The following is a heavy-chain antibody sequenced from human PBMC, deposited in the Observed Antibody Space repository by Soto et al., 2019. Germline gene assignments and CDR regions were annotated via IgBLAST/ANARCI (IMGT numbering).Heavy chain of an antibody. CDR3: ARGVSAGVDY. CDR2: MEPSTGRT. Sequence: QVRLVQSGAEVREPGASVKVSCKASGYSFTSLDINWVRQTAGQGLEWMGWMEPSTGRTGYAQKFQGRITMTRDTSINTAYMELTALTSDDTAFYCCARGVSAGVDYWGQGTLVIVSS. V-gene: IGHV1-8*01. J-gene: IGHJ4*02. CDR1: GYSFTSLD. D-gene: IGHD1-26*01.